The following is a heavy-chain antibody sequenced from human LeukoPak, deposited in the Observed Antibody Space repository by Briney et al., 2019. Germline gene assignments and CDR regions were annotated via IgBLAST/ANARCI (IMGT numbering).Heavy chain of an antibody. V-gene: IGHV1-46*01. CDR3: VREASGGYFDY. J-gene: IGHJ4*02. D-gene: IGHD3-16*01. CDR1: GYTFTTYH. CDR2: ISPSAGNT. Sequence: PGASLKVSCKASGYTFTTYHMNWVRQAPGQGLEWMGTISPSAGNTNYAQSFRGRVTMTRDTSTSTVYTELTSLTSEDTAVYYCVREASGGYFDYWGQGTQVTVSS.